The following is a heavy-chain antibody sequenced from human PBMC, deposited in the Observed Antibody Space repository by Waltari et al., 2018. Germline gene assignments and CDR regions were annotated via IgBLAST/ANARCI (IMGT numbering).Heavy chain of an antibody. J-gene: IGHJ6*02. CDR3: AAAAHYYGMDV. D-gene: IGHD6-25*01. Sequence: EVQLVESGGGLVKPGGSLRLSCAASGFTFSNAWMSWVRQAPGKGLDWVGRIKSKTGGGTTDYAAPVKGRFTISRDDSKNTLYLQMNSLKTEDTAVYNCAAAAHYYGMDVWGQGTTVTVSS. CDR2: IKSKTGGGTT. V-gene: IGHV3-15*01. CDR1: GFTFSNAW.